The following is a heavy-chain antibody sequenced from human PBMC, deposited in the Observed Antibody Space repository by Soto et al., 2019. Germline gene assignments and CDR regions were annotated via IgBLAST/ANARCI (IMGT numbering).Heavy chain of an antibody. D-gene: IGHD3-22*01. J-gene: IGHJ4*02. CDR2: ISGGGGTT. CDR3: ASPYDSSGYHPDY. CDR1: GFTFNSYA. Sequence: PGGSLRLSCAASGFTFNSYAMSWVRQAPGKGLEWVSAISGGGGTTYYADSVKGRFTISRDNAKNSLYLQMNSLRAEDTAVYYCASPYDSSGYHPDYWGQGTLVTVSS. V-gene: IGHV3-23*01.